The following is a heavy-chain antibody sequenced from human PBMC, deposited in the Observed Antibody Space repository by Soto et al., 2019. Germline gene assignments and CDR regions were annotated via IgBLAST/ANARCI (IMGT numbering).Heavy chain of an antibody. J-gene: IGHJ4*02. V-gene: IGHV3-7*01. CDR1: GFTFSSYW. Sequence: PGGSLRLSCAASGFTFSSYWMSWVRQAPGKGLEWVANIKQDGSEKYYVDSVKGRFTISRDNAKNSLYLQMNSLRAEDTAVYYCARKVVVAATTSYYFDYWGQGALVTVSS. D-gene: IGHD2-15*01. CDR2: IKQDGSEK. CDR3: ARKVVVAATTSYYFDY.